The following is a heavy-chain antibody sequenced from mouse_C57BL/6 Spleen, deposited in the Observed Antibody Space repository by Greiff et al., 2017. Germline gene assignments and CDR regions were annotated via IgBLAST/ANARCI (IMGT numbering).Heavy chain of an antibody. J-gene: IGHJ3*01. CDR3: ERGWDYGAWFAY. Sequence: EVQLQQSGPELVKPGASVKMSCKASGYTFTDYNMHWVKQSHGKRLEWIGYINPNNGGTSYNPKFKGKATLTVNKSSSTAYMELRSLTSADSSVSYCERGWDYGAWFAYWGQGTLVTVSA. CDR1: GYTFTDYN. CDR2: INPNNGGT. V-gene: IGHV1-22*01. D-gene: IGHD2-4*01.